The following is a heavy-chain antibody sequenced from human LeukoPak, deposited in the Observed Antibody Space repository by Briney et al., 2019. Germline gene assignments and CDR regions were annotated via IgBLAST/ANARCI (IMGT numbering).Heavy chain of an antibody. D-gene: IGHD2-2*01. V-gene: IGHV3-21*04. J-gene: IGHJ4*02. CDR1: GFTFSSYS. CDR3: AKLDIVVVPAAPDY. Sequence: KPWGSLRLSCAASGFTFSSYSMNWVRQAPGKGLEWVSSISSSSSYIYYADSVKGRFTISRDNSKNTLYLQMNSLRAEDTAVYYCAKLDIVVVPAAPDYWGQGTLVTVSS. CDR2: ISSSSSYI.